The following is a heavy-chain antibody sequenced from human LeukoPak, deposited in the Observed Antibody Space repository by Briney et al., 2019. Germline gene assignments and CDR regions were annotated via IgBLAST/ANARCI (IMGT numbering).Heavy chain of an antibody. Sequence: SQTLSLTCTVSGGSISSSSYYWGWIRQPPGTGLEWIGSIYYSGSTYYNPSLKSRVTISVDTSKNQFSLKLSSVTAADTAVYYCAREIVVDRSRDYWGQGTLVTVSS. CDR1: GGSISSSSYY. CDR2: IYYSGST. CDR3: AREIVVDRSRDY. J-gene: IGHJ4*02. V-gene: IGHV4-39*07. D-gene: IGHD3-22*01.